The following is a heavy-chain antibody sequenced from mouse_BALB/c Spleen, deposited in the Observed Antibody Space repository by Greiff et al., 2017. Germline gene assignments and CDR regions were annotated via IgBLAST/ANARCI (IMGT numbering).Heavy chain of an antibody. V-gene: IGHV14-4*02. D-gene: IGHD1-1*01. CDR3: NARGLLLFAY. Sequence: EVQLQQSGAELVRSGASVKLSCTASGFNIKDYYMHWVKQRPEQGLEWIGWIDPENGDTEYAPKFQGKATMTADTSSNTAYLQLSSLTSEDTAVYYCNARGLLLFAYWGQGTLVTVSA. CDR1: GFNIKDYY. CDR2: IDPENGDT. J-gene: IGHJ3*01.